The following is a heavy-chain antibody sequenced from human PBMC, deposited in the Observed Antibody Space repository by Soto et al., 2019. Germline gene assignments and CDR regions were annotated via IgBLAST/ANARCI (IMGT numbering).Heavy chain of an antibody. D-gene: IGHD2-15*01. Sequence: SETLSLTCTVSGGSISNYYWSWIRQPPGKGLEWVGYIYYSGSTNYNPSLKSRVTISVDTSKNQFSLKLSSVTAADTAVYYCARVVVAATLDYYYCYSMDVWGRGTTVTGSS. CDR2: IYYSGST. J-gene: IGHJ6*03. CDR1: GGSISNYY. CDR3: ARVVVAATLDYYYCYSMDV. V-gene: IGHV4-59*01.